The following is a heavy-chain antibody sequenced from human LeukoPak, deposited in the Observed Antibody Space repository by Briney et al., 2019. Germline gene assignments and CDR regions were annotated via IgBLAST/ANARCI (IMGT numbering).Heavy chain of an antibody. V-gene: IGHV4-4*07. CDR1: GGSISSYY. CDR3: ARLECSGGSCYFDY. Sequence: PSETLSLTCTVSGGSISSYYWSWIRQPAGKGLEWIGRISGSGTTRYNPSLNSRVTMSVDTSKKQLSLKLSSVTAADTAVYYCARLECSGGSCYFDYWGQGTLVTVSS. D-gene: IGHD2-15*01. CDR2: ISGSGTT. J-gene: IGHJ4*02.